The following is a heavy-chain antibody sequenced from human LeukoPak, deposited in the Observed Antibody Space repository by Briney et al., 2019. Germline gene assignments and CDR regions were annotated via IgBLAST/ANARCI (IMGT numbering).Heavy chain of an antibody. Sequence: PGGSLRLSCAASGFTFSSYWMSWVRQAPGKGLEWVANIEQDGSEKSYVDSVKGRFTISRDNAKNSLYLQMDSLRAEDTALYYCAREPASSGWFDPWGQGTRVAVSS. CDR1: GFTFSSYW. J-gene: IGHJ5*02. D-gene: IGHD6-19*01. V-gene: IGHV3-7*03. CDR3: AREPASSGWFDP. CDR2: IEQDGSEK.